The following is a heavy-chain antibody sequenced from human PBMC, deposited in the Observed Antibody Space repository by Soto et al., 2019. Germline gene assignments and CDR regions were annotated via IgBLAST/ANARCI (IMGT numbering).Heavy chain of an antibody. CDR1: GFTFGDYA. CDR2: IRSKAYGGTT. V-gene: IGHV3-49*04. J-gene: IGHJ6*02. CDR3: TRDDVDTAMVRLSFYYYGMDV. Sequence: GGSLRLSCTASGFTFGDYAMSWVRQAPGKGLEWVGFIRSKAYGGTTEYAASVKGRFTISRDDSKSIAYLQMNSLKTEDTAVYYCTRDDVDTAMVRLSFYYYGMDVWGQGTTVTVSS. D-gene: IGHD5-18*01.